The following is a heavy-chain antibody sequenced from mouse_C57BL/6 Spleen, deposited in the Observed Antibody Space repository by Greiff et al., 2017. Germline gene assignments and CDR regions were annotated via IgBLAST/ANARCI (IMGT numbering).Heavy chain of an antibody. J-gene: IGHJ2*01. D-gene: IGHD1-1*01. CDR2: INPSTGGT. Sequence: DVKLVESGPELVKPGASVKISCKASGYSFTGYYMNWVKQSPEKSLEWIGEINPSTGGTTYNQKFKAKATLTVDKSSSTAYMQLKSLTSEDSAVYYCARTSYYYGSSSYYFDYWGQGTTLTVSS. CDR3: ARTSYYYGSSSYYFDY. V-gene: IGHV1-42*01. CDR1: GYSFTGYY.